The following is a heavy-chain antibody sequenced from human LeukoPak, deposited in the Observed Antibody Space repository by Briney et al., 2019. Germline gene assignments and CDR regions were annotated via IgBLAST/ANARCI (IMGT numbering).Heavy chain of an antibody. V-gene: IGHV4-59*08. J-gene: IGHJ5*02. CDR2: IYYSGST. D-gene: IGHD7-27*01. CDR3: ARGHPSQRGNPRASWFDP. Sequence: SETLSLTCTVSGGSISSYYWSWIRQPPGKGLEWVGYIYYSGSTNYNPSLKSRVTISVDTSKNQFSLKLSSVTAADTAVYYCARGHPSQRGNPRASWFDPWGQGTLVTVSS. CDR1: GGSISSYY.